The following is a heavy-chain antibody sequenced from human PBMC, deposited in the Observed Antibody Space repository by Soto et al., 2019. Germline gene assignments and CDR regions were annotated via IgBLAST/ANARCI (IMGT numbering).Heavy chain of an antibody. CDR2: ISSFNENT. CDR3: ARGPRYCSTTTCFSGITWFDS. Sequence: GXSVKVSCKASGYTFTSYGISWVRQAPGQGLEWMGWISSFNENTNYAQNVQGRVTLTTDKSSSTTYLELRGLRSDDTAVYYCARGPRYCSTTTCFSGITWFDSWGQGTLVTVSS. CDR1: GYTFTSYG. V-gene: IGHV1-18*04. J-gene: IGHJ5*01. D-gene: IGHD2-2*01.